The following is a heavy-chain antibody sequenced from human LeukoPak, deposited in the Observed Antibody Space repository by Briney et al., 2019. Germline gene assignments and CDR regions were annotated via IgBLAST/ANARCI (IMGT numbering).Heavy chain of an antibody. CDR1: GDSISSGDYY. D-gene: IGHD3-10*01. Sequence: PSQTLSLTCTVSGDSISSGDYYWSWIRQPAGKGLEWIGRIYTSGSTNYNPSLKSRVTISVDTSKNQFSLKLSSVTAADTAVYYCAGNSYGSGSYYRDYWGQGTLVTVSS. V-gene: IGHV4-61*02. J-gene: IGHJ4*02. CDR2: IYTSGST. CDR3: AGNSYGSGSYYRDY.